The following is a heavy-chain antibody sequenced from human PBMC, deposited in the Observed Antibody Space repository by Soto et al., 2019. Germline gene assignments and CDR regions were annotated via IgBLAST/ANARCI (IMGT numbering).Heavy chain of an antibody. CDR2: ISYDGSNK. Sequence: GGSLRLSCAASGFTFSSYAMHWVRQAPGKGLEWVAVISYDGSNKYYADSVKGRFTISRDNSKNTLYLQMNSLRAEDTAVYYCARDFAVHPTTVVTQDWGQGTLVTVSS. CDR1: GFTFSSYA. CDR3: ARDFAVHPTTVVTQD. D-gene: IGHD4-17*01. J-gene: IGHJ4*02. V-gene: IGHV3-30-3*01.